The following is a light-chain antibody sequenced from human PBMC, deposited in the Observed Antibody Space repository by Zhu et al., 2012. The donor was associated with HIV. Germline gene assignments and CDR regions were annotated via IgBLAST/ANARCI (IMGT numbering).Light chain of an antibody. V-gene: IGKV3-20*01. CDR3: QQYGTSPMT. J-gene: IGKJ1*01. Sequence: ESVLTQSPATLSLSPGERATLSCRASQSVSSNYLAWYQQKPGQAPRLLIYGASSRATGIPDRFSGRGSGTDFTLTIGRLEPEDFAVYYCQQYGTSPMTFGQGTKVEIK. CDR2: GAS. CDR1: QSVSSNY.